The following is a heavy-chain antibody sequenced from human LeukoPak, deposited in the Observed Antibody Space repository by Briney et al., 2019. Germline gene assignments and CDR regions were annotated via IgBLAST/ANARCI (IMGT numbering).Heavy chain of an antibody. J-gene: IGHJ4*02. D-gene: IGHD3-22*01. V-gene: IGHV1-18*01. CDR2: ISAYNGNT. Sequence: GASVKVSCKASGYTFTSCGISWVRQAPGQGLEWMGWISAYNGNTNYAQKLQGRVTITADKSTSTAYMELSSLRSEDTAVYYCARLTGSGYWGSYYYWGQGTLVTVSS. CDR3: ARLTGSGYWGSYYY. CDR1: GYTFTSCG.